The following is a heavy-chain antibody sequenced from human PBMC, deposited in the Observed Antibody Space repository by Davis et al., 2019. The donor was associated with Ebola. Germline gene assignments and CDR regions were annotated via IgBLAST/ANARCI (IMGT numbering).Heavy chain of an antibody. CDR3: ARDRPAAIRSVNWFDP. CDR1: GYTFTGYY. CDR2: INPNSGGT. V-gene: IGHV1-2*02. J-gene: IGHJ5*02. Sequence: ASVKVSCKASGYTFTGYYMHWVRQAPGQGLEWMGWINPNSGGTNYAQKFQGGVTMTRDTSISTAYMELSRLRSDDTAVYYCARDRPAAIRSVNWFDPWGQGTLVTVSS. D-gene: IGHD2-2*02.